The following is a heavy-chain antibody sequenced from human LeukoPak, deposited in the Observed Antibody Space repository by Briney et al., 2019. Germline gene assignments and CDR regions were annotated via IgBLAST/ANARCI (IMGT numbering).Heavy chain of an antibody. CDR1: GGSLSNYF. V-gene: IGHV4-34*01. CDR3: VRGFSGVVGDY. CDR2: IKPGGIT. Sequence: SETLSLTCTVYGGSLSNYFWSWIRQPPGKGLDWIGEIKPGGITNYNPSLKSRVTISLDTSKNQLSLKLISATAADTAVYYCVRGFSGVVGDYWGQGTLVTVSS. J-gene: IGHJ4*02. D-gene: IGHD3-10*01.